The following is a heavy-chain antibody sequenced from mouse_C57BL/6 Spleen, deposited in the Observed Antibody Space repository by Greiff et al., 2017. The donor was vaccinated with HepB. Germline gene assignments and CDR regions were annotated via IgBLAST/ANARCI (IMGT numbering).Heavy chain of an antibody. V-gene: IGHV1-55*01. D-gene: IGHD1-1*01. CDR1: GYTFTSYW. Sequence: QVQLQQPGAELVKPGASVKMSCKASGYTFTSYWITWVKQRPGQGLEWIGDIYPGSGSTNYNEKFKSKATLTVDTSSSTAYMQLSSLTSEDSAVYYCARGPLYYGRSYFAYWGQGTLVTVSA. J-gene: IGHJ3*01. CDR3: ARGPLYYGRSYFAY. CDR2: IYPGSGST.